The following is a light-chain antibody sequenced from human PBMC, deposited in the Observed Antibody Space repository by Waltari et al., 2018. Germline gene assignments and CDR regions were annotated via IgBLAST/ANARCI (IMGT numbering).Light chain of an antibody. J-gene: IGKJ5*01. V-gene: IGKV3-11*01. Sequence: EVVLTQSPATLSLSPAERATLSCRAIETVYLYVAWYKHKPGQPPGLLIYDAAYRAAGIPARFSGSGAGTDVTLTINSLEAGDSAIYYCQQRRKWPPSTFGQGTRLDIK. CDR3: QQRRKWPPST. CDR2: DAA. CDR1: ETVYLY.